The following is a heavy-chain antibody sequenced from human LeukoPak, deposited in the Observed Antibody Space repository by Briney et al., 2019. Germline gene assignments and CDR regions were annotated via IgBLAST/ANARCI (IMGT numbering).Heavy chain of an antibody. V-gene: IGHV3-48*02. CDR3: VRDAGYTYAFDI. D-gene: IGHD5-18*01. CDR2: ISSSSDSI. Sequence: GGSLRLSCAASGFTFSSYAMNWVRQAPGKGLEWVSYISSSSDSIYYADSVKGRFTVSRDNAKNSLYLQMNSLRDEDTAVYYCVRDAGYTYAFDIWGQGTMVTVSS. CDR1: GFTFSSYA. J-gene: IGHJ3*02.